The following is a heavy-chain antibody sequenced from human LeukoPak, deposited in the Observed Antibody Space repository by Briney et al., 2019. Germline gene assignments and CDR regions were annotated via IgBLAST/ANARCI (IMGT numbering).Heavy chain of an antibody. D-gene: IGHD6-13*01. Sequence: GRSLRLSCAASGFTFSSYSMNWVRQAPGKGLEWVSSISSSSSYIYYADSVKGRFAISRDNAKNSLYLQMNSLRAEDTAVYYCARDRWDSSSWYPDYYMDVWGKGTTVTVSS. J-gene: IGHJ6*03. CDR3: ARDRWDSSSWYPDYYMDV. CDR2: ISSSSSYI. CDR1: GFTFSSYS. V-gene: IGHV3-21*01.